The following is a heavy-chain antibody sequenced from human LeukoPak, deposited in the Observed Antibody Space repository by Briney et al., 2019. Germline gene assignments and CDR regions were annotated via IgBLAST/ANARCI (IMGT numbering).Heavy chain of an antibody. D-gene: IGHD3-10*01. Sequence: GGSLRLSCAPWGFTFSTYSMNGVRQAPGKGGEWVSYISGSGSTIYYADSVKGRFTISRDNAKTSLYVQMNSLRDEDTAVYYCARQYGSGSYYGYWGRGTLVTVSS. J-gene: IGHJ4*02. CDR1: GFTFSTYS. CDR3: ARQYGSGSYYGY. V-gene: IGHV3-48*02. CDR2: ISGSGSTI.